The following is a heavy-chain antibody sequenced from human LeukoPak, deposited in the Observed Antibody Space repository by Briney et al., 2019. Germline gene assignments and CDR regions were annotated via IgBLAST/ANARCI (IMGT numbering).Heavy chain of an antibody. Sequence: GGSLRLSCAASGFSFTTYWMSWVRQAPGKGLEWVANINQDGTEKYYVDSVKRRFTISRDNGKNSLYLQMNSLRVEDTAVYYCAKLAKYFYGSETFYFFEHWGQGTPVTASS. V-gene: IGHV3-7*01. D-gene: IGHD3-10*01. CDR2: INQDGTEK. CDR3: AKLAKYFYGSETFYFFEH. CDR1: GFSFTTYW. J-gene: IGHJ4*02.